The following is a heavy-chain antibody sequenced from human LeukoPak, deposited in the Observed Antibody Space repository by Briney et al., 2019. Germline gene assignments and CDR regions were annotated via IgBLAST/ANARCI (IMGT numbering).Heavy chain of an antibody. CDR3: ARGLIVVVPAATERYYYGMDV. Sequence: PSETLSLTCAVYGGSFSGYYWTWIRQPPGKGLEWIGEINHSGNTNYNPSLKSRVTMSVDTSKNQFSLKLSSVTAADTAVYYCARGLIVVVPAATERYYYGMDVWGQGTTVTVSS. CDR2: INHSGNT. J-gene: IGHJ6*02. V-gene: IGHV4-34*01. CDR1: GGSFSGYY. D-gene: IGHD2-2*01.